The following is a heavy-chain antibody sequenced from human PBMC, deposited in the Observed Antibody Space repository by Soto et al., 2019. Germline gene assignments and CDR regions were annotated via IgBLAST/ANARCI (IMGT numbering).Heavy chain of an antibody. CDR2: ISSSGSTI. Sequence: GESLKISCAASGFTFSDYYMSWIRQAPGKGLEWVSYISSSGSTIYYADSVKGRFTISRDNAKNSLYLQMNSLRAEDTAVYYCVRERPVTYYYDSSGYYYVVWGQGTLVTVSS. V-gene: IGHV3-11*01. D-gene: IGHD3-22*01. CDR3: VRERPVTYYYDSSGYYYVV. J-gene: IGHJ4*02. CDR1: GFTFSDYY.